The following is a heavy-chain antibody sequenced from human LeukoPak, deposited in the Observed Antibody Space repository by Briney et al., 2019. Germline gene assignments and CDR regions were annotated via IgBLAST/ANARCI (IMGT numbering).Heavy chain of an antibody. CDR1: GYTFTGYY. D-gene: IGHD3-22*01. CDR2: INPNSGGT. Sequence: GASVKVSCKASGYTFTGYYMHWVRQAPGQGLEWMGWINPNSGGTSYAQKFQGRVTMTRDTSISTAYMELSRLRSDDTAVYYCASLSHDSSGYGWFDPWGQGTLVTVSS. V-gene: IGHV1-2*02. CDR3: ASLSHDSSGYGWFDP. J-gene: IGHJ5*02.